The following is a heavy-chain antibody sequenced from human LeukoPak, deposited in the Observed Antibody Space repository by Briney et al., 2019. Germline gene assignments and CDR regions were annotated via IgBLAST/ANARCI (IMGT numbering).Heavy chain of an antibody. CDR1: GGSISSYY. CDR3: ARSGSGSYPRFDY. V-gene: IGHV4-59*01. D-gene: IGHD1-26*01. CDR2: IYYSGST. Sequence: SEALSLICTVSGGSISSYYWSWIRQPPGKGLEWIGYIYYSGSTNYNPSLKSRVTISVDTSKNQFSLKLSSVTAADTAVYYCARSGSGSYPRFDYWGQGTLVTVSS. J-gene: IGHJ4*02.